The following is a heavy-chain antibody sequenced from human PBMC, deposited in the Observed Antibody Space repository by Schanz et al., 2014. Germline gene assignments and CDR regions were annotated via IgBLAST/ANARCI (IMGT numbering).Heavy chain of an antibody. CDR1: GYTFTNYG. Sequence: QVQLVQSGAEVQKPGATVKVSCETSGYTFTNYGVSWVRQAPGQGLEWMGKIIPILGMENYAQKFQGRVTITADISTSTAYMDLSSLRSDDTAMYYCARDIQYHYDTSGPVGAFDIWGQGTVVTVSS. CDR2: IIPILGME. V-gene: IGHV1-69*04. D-gene: IGHD3-22*01. J-gene: IGHJ3*02. CDR3: ARDIQYHYDTSGPVGAFDI.